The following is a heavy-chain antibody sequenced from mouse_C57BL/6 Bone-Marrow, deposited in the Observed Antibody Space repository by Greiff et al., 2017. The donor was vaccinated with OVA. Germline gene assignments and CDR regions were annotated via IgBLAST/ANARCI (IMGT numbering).Heavy chain of an antibody. CDR1: GYTFTSYW. Sequence: QVQLQQPGTELVKPGASVKLSCKASGYTFTSYWMHWVKQRPGHGLEWIGDINPSNGGTNYNEKFKSKATLTVDKSSSTANMHLSNLTSEDSAVNYYARLLGDYWGQGTTLTVSS. CDR3: ARLLGDY. D-gene: IGHD1-1*01. V-gene: IGHV1-53*01. J-gene: IGHJ2*01. CDR2: INPSNGGT.